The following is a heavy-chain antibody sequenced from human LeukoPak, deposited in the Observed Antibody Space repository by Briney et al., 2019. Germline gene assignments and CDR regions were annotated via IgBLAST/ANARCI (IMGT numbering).Heavy chain of an antibody. Sequence: PGGSLRLSCAASGFTFSSYGMPWVRQAPGKGRECVAVIWYDGSKEYYVDSVKGRFTISRDNSKNTLYLQMNSLRAEDTAVYYCARSTGGTAMVSIHYYYMDVWGKGTTVTVSS. CDR3: ARSTGGTAMVSIHYYYMDV. CDR1: GFTFSSYG. CDR2: IWYDGSKE. V-gene: IGHV3-33*01. D-gene: IGHD5-18*01. J-gene: IGHJ6*03.